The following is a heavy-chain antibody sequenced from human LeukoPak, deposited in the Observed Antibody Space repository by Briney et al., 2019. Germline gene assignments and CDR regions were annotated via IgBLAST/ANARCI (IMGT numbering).Heavy chain of an antibody. CDR3: ASPTETTVDAFDI. CDR2: FSAYNGNT. D-gene: IGHD4-17*01. V-gene: IGHV1-18*01. J-gene: IGHJ3*02. Sequence: ASVKVSCKASGYTFTSYGISWVRQAPGQGLEWMGWFSAYNGNTNYAQKLQGRVTMTTDTSTSTAYMELRSLRSDDTAVYYCASPTETTVDAFDIWGQGTMVTVSS. CDR1: GYTFTSYG.